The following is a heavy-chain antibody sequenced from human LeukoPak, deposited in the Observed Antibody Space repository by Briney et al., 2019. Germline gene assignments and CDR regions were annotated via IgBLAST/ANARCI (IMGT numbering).Heavy chain of an antibody. V-gene: IGHV3-21*04. Sequence: GGSLRLSCAASGFTFSSYSMNWVRQAPGKGLEWVSSISSSSSYIYYADSVKGRFTISRDNSKNTLYLQMNSLRAEDTAVYYCAKSTIAALGTHPINYWGQGTLVTVSS. CDR2: ISSSSSYI. CDR1: GFTFSSYS. J-gene: IGHJ4*02. D-gene: IGHD6-6*01. CDR3: AKSTIAALGTHPINY.